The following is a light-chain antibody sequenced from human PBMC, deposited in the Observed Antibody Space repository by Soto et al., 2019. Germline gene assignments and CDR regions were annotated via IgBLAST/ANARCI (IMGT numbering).Light chain of an antibody. CDR1: SSDAGGYNS. V-gene: IGLV2-14*01. CDR2: DVT. CDR3: SSFTSSITYV. Sequence: QSVLTQPASVSGSPGQSITISCTGTSSDAGGYNSVSWYRQDPGKAPKLMIYDVTNRPSGVSNRFSGSKSGNTASLTISGLQAEDEADYYCSSFTSSITYVFGTGTKLTVL. J-gene: IGLJ1*01.